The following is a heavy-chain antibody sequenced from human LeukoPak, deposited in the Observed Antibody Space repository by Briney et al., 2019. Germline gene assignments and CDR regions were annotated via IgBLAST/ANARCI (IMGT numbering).Heavy chain of an antibody. J-gene: IGHJ3*02. Sequence: PSETLSLTCTVSGGSISSSSYYWGWIRQPPGKGLEWIGSIYYSGSTYYNPSLKSRVTISVDTSKNQFSLKLSSVTAADTAVYYCARTMVVTDAEVYDAFDIWGQGTMVTVSS. V-gene: IGHV4-39*01. CDR3: ARTMVVTDAEVYDAFDI. D-gene: IGHD4-23*01. CDR1: GGSISSSSYY. CDR2: IYYSGST.